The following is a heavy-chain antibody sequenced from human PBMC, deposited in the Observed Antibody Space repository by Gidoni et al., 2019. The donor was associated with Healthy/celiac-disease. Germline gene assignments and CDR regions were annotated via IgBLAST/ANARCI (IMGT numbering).Heavy chain of an antibody. CDR1: GGTFSSYA. Sequence: QVQLVQSGAEVKKPGSSVKVSCKASGGTFSSYAISWVRQAPGQGLEWMGGIIPIFGTANYAQKFQGRVTITADKSTSTAYMELSSLRSEDTAVYYCARTLSPRKSAYDWFDPWGQGTLVTVSS. J-gene: IGHJ5*02. V-gene: IGHV1-69*06. D-gene: IGHD5-12*01. CDR3: ARTLSPRKSAYDWFDP. CDR2: IIPIFGTA.